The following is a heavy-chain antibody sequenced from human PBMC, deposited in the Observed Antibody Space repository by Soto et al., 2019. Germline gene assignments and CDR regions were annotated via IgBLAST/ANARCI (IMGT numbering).Heavy chain of an antibody. CDR2: ISSSSDYM. V-gene: IGHV3-21*01. D-gene: IGHD2-15*01. CDR1: GFTFSSYN. Sequence: GGSLRLSCAASGFTFSSYNMNWVRQAPGKGLEWVSSISSSSDYMYYADSVKGRFTISRDNAKNSLYLQMNSLRAEDTAVYYCARSLGYCSGGNCYYFDCWGQGTLVTVS. CDR3: ARSLGYCSGGNCYYFDC. J-gene: IGHJ4*02.